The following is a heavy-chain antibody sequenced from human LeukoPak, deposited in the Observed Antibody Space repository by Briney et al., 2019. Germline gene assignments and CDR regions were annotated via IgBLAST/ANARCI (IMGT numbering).Heavy chain of an antibody. Sequence: GSLRLSCAASGFTFSSYSMNWVRQAPGKGLEWIGEINHSGSTNYNPSLKSRVTISVDTSKNQFSLKLSSVTAADTAVYYCARGSGPYCSSTSCYRGTFDPWGQGTLVTVSS. CDR3: ARGSGPYCSSTSCYRGTFDP. CDR2: INHSGST. J-gene: IGHJ5*02. D-gene: IGHD2-2*01. CDR1: GFTFSSYS. V-gene: IGHV4-34*01.